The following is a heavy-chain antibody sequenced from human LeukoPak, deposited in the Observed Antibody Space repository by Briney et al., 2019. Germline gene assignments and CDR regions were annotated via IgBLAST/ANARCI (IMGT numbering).Heavy chain of an antibody. Sequence: GGSLRLSCAASGFTFSSYWMSWVRQAPGKGLEWVANIKQDGSEKYYVDSVKGRFTISRDNANNSLYVQMNSLRAEDTAVYYCASSNWNAFDIWGQGTMVTVSS. D-gene: IGHD1-1*01. V-gene: IGHV3-7*01. CDR1: GFTFSSYW. CDR2: IKQDGSEK. J-gene: IGHJ3*02. CDR3: ASSNWNAFDI.